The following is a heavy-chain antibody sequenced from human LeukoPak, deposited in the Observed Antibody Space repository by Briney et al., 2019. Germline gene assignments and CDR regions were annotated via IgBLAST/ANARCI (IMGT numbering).Heavy chain of an antibody. V-gene: IGHV1-69*13. CDR2: IIPIFGTA. Sequence: ASVKVSCKASGGTFSSYAISWVRQAPGQGLEWMGGIIPIFGTANYAQKFQGRVTITADESTSTAYMELSSLRSEDTAVYYCARVNDFWSGYSLLRDYYYMDVWGKGTTVTVSS. D-gene: IGHD3-3*01. CDR1: GGTFSSYA. CDR3: ARVNDFWSGYSLLRDYYYMDV. J-gene: IGHJ6*03.